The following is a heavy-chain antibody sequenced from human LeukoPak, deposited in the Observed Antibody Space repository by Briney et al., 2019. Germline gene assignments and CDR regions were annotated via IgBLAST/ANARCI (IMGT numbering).Heavy chain of an antibody. V-gene: IGHV1-2*02. Sequence: ASVKVSCKASGYTFTGYYMHWVRQAPGQGLEWMGWINPNSGGTNYAQKFQGRVTMTRDTSISTAYMELSRLRSDDTAVYYCARGTLTIPHAFDIWGQGTMVTVSS. D-gene: IGHD4-17*01. CDR2: INPNSGGT. J-gene: IGHJ3*02. CDR1: GYTFTGYY. CDR3: ARGTLTIPHAFDI.